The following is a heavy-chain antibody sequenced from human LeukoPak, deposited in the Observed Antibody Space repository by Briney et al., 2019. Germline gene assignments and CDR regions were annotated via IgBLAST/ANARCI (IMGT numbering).Heavy chain of an antibody. D-gene: IGHD3-22*01. J-gene: IGHJ4*02. V-gene: IGHV4-39*01. CDR1: GGSISSSSYY. CDR3: ARRGDSSGYYYFDY. CDR2: IYYSGTT. Sequence: SETLSLTCTVSGGSISSSSYYWGWIRQPPGKGLEWIGSIYYSGTTYYNLSLKSRVTTSVDTSKNQFSLKLSSVTAADTAVYYCARRGDSSGYYYFDYWGQGTLVTVSS.